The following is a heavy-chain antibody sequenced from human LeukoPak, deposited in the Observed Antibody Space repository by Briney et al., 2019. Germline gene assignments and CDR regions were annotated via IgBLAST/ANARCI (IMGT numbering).Heavy chain of an antibody. J-gene: IGHJ4*02. V-gene: IGHV3-23*01. D-gene: IGHD6-19*01. CDR1: GFTFSSHG. CDR3: AKCRGWDSSGWPIDY. CDR2: ISGSGGST. Sequence: PGGSLRLSCAASGFTFSSHGMSWVRQAPGKGPEWFSIISGSGGSTHYADSVKGRFIISRDNSKNTLYLQMNSLRAEDTAVYYCAKCRGWDSSGWPIDYWGQGTLVTVSS.